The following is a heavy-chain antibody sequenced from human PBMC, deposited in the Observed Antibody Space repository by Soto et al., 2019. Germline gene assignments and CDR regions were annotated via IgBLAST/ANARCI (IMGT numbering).Heavy chain of an antibody. CDR3: AKQPLKVPLRFDF. CDR1: GFTFSDYY. V-gene: IGHV3-11*01. CDR2: ISSSGSTI. Sequence: GGSLRLSCAASGFTFSDYYMSWIRQAPGKGLEWVSCISSSGSTIYYADSVKGRFTISRDNAKNTLSLQMNSLRAEDTAVYYCAKQPLKVPLRFDFWGQGTLVTVSS. D-gene: IGHD5-18*01. J-gene: IGHJ4*02.